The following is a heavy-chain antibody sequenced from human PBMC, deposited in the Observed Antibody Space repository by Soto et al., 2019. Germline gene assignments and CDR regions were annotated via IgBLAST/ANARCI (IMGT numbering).Heavy chain of an antibody. V-gene: IGHV4-34*01. J-gene: IGHJ3*02. D-gene: IGHD1-1*01. Sequence: QVQLQQWGAGLLKPSETLSLTCAVSSGPFSGYYWSWIRQSPGKGREWIGEISHSGSTNYNPSLKSRVNISVDTSKNQFSLKLSSVTAADTAVYYCAISYITNDAFDIWGQGTLVTVSS. CDR3: AISYITNDAFDI. CDR2: ISHSGST. CDR1: SGPFSGYY.